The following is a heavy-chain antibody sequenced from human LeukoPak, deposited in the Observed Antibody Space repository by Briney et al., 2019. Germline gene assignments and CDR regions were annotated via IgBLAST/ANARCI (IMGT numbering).Heavy chain of an antibody. Sequence: QLGGSLRLSCAGSGFIFNNYAMHWVRQPPGKGLEWVSGISWNSGSIDYADSVKGRFTISRDNAKNSLYLQMNSLRAEDTAVYYCAREKFDYWGQGTLATVSS. CDR3: AREKFDY. CDR1: GFIFNNYA. J-gene: IGHJ4*02. V-gene: IGHV3-9*01. CDR2: ISWNSGSI.